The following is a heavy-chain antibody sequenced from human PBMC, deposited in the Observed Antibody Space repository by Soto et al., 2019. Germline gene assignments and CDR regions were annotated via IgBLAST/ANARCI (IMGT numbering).Heavy chain of an antibody. CDR1: GGTFSSYA. Sequence: QVQLVQSGAEVKKPGSSVKVSCKAPGGTFSSYAISWVRQAPGQGLEWMGGVIPIFGTAKYAQKFQGRVTITADESKSTGYMELRRLRSEDTAVYYCARSQGGSSSLDIYYDYYYGMDVWGQGTTVTVSS. CDR3: ARSQGGSSSLDIYYDYYYGMDV. J-gene: IGHJ6*02. D-gene: IGHD2-15*01. V-gene: IGHV1-69*01. CDR2: VIPIFGTA.